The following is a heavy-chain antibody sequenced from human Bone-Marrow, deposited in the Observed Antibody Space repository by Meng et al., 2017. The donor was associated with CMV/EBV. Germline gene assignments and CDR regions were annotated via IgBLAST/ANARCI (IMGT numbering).Heavy chain of an antibody. J-gene: IGHJ6*02. CDR1: GFTFSSYS. CDR3: ARSVKYYYYGMDV. V-gene: IGHV3-21*01. CDR2: ISSSSSYI. Sequence: GESLKISCAASGFTFSSYSMNWVRQAPGKGLEWVSSISSSSSYIYYADSVKGRFTISRDNAKNSLYLQMNSLRAEDTAVYYCARSVKYYYYGMDVWGQGTTVTASS.